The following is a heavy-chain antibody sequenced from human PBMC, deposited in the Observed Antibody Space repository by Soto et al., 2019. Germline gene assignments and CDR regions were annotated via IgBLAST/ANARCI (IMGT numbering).Heavy chain of an antibody. Sequence: ASVKVSCKASGYTFTSYGISWVRQAPGQGLEWMGWISAYNGNTNYAQKLQGRDTMKTDTSTSTAYMELRRLRSEDTAVYYCARDTHDLWSGYFDYWGQGTLVTVSS. V-gene: IGHV1-18*01. CDR1: GYTFTSYG. J-gene: IGHJ4*02. CDR3: ARDTHDLWSGYFDY. D-gene: IGHD3-3*01. CDR2: ISAYNGNT.